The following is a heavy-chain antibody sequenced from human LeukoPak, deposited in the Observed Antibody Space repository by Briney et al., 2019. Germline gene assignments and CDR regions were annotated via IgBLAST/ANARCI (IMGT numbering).Heavy chain of an antibody. V-gene: IGHV4-61*02. J-gene: IGHJ6*03. D-gene: IGHD6-13*01. CDR3: ARSAAGTGYYYYMDV. CDR2: IYTSGST. Sequence: PSETLSLTCTVSGGSISSGSYYWSWIRQPAGKGLEWIGRIYTSGSTNYNPSLKSRVTISVDTSKNQFSLKLSSVTAADTAVYYCARSAAGTGYYYYMDVWGKGTTVTVSS. CDR1: GGSISSGSYY.